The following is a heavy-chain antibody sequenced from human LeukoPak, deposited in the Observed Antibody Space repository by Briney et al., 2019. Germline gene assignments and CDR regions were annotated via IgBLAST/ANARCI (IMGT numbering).Heavy chain of an antibody. CDR2: ISSSSSYV. V-gene: IGHV3-21*01. D-gene: IGHD6-13*01. Sequence: PGGSLRLSCAASGFTFSSYSMNWVRQAPGKGLEWVSSISSSSSYVYYADSVKGRFTISRDNAKNSLYLQMNSLRAEDTAVYYCAREGIAAAGKGTFGYWGQGTLVTVSS. CDR3: AREGIAAAGKGTFGY. J-gene: IGHJ4*02. CDR1: GFTFSSYS.